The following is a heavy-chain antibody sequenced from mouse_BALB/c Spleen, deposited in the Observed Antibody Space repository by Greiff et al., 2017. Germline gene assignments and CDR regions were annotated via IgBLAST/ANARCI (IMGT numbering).Heavy chain of an antibody. CDR2: IRLKSNNYAT. J-gene: IGHJ4*01. Sequence: EVHLVESGGGLVQPGGSMKLSCVASGFTFSNYWMNWVRQSPEKGLEWVAEIRLKSNNYATHYSESVKGRFTISRDDSKSSVYLQMNNLRAEDTGIYYCTRDTTVVAPMDYWGQGTSVTVSS. CDR3: TRDTTVVAPMDY. V-gene: IGHV6-6*02. D-gene: IGHD1-1*01. CDR1: GFTFSNYW.